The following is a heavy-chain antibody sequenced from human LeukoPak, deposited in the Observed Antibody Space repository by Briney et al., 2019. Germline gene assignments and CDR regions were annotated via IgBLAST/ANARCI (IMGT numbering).Heavy chain of an antibody. Sequence: GASVKVSCKASGYTFTSYFMYWVRQAPGQGLEWMGIINPTGGSTGYAQKFQGRVTMTRDMSTSTDYMELSSLRSEDTAIYYCARDNSVGDNAWWFDPWGQGTLVTVSS. CDR3: ARDNSVGDNAWWFDP. CDR2: INPTGGST. D-gene: IGHD1-26*01. CDR1: GYTFTSYF. J-gene: IGHJ5*02. V-gene: IGHV1-46*01.